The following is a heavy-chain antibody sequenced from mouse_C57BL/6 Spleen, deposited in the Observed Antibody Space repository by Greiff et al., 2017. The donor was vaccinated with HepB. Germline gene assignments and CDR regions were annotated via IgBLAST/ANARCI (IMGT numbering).Heavy chain of an antibody. CDR3: ARTPRTYGPWFAY. V-gene: IGHV1-18*01. D-gene: IGHD1-1*01. J-gene: IGHJ3*01. CDR1: GYTFTDYN. CDR2: INPNNGGT. Sequence: EVQLVESGPELVKPGASVKIPCKASGYTFTDYNMDWVKQSHGKSLEWIGDINPNNGGTIYNQKFKGKATLTVDKSSSTAYMELRSLTSEDTAVYYCARTPRTYGPWFAYWGQGTLVTVSA.